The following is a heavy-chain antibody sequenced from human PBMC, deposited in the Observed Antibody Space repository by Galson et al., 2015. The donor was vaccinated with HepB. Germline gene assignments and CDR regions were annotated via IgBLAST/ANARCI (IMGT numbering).Heavy chain of an antibody. D-gene: IGHD2-21*01. CDR2: INNDGGGA. J-gene: IGHJ4*02. CDR1: GFTFSSHA. V-gene: IGHV3-23*01. Sequence: SLRLSCAASGFTFSSHAMNWVRQAPGKGLEWVSGINNDGGGAKHADSVKGRFSISRDNSRNTLYLQMNTLRVEDTAVYYCATRDWGLVLGGRGQGSLVTVSS. CDR3: ATRDWGLVLGG.